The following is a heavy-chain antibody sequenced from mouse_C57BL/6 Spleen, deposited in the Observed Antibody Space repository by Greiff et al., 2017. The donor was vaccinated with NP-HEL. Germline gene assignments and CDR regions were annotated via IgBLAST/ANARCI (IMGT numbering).Heavy chain of an antibody. J-gene: IGHJ2*01. CDR2: INPNNGGT. D-gene: IGHD2-2*01. Sequence: EVQLQQSGPELVKPGASVKISCKASGYTFTDYYMNWVKQSHGKSLEWIGDINPNNGGTSYNQKFKGKATLTVDKSSSTAYMELRSLTSEDSAVYYCAREEVTLDYWGQGTTLTVSS. V-gene: IGHV1-26*01. CDR1: GYTFTDYY. CDR3: AREEVTLDY.